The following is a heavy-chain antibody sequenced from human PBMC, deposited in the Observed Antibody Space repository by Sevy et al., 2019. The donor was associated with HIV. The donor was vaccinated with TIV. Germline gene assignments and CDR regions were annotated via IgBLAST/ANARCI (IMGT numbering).Heavy chain of an antibody. CDR1: GFTFSSYA. Sequence: GSLRLSCAASGFTFSSYAMHWVRQAPGKGLEWVAVISYDGSNKYYADSVKGRFTISRDNSKNTLYLQMNSLRAEDTAVYYCARGSETVNYFDYWGQGTLVTVSS. V-gene: IGHV3-30-3*01. J-gene: IGHJ4*02. CDR3: ARGSETVNYFDY. D-gene: IGHD4-17*01. CDR2: ISYDGSNK.